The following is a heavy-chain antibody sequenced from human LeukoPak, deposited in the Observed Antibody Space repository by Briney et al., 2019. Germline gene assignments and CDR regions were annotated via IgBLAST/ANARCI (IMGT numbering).Heavy chain of an antibody. V-gene: IGHV1-46*01. J-gene: IGHJ4*02. CDR3: ARDSYYYDSSGYYYFDY. Sequence: GASVKVSCKASGYTFTSYYMHWVRQAPGQGLEWMGIINPSGGSTSYAQKFQGRATMTRDTSTSTVYMELSSLRSEDTAVYYCARDSYYYDSSGYYYFDYWGQGTLVTVSS. D-gene: IGHD3-22*01. CDR2: INPSGGST. CDR1: GYTFTSYY.